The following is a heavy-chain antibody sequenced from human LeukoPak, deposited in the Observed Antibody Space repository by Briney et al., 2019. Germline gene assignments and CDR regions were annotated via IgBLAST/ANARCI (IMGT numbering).Heavy chain of an antibody. CDR3: AKDGAGAGVDY. Sequence: GGSLRLSCVTSGFTFSTYGMNWVRQAPGKGLEWVSALSGSGGSTYYADSVKGRFTISRDNSKNTLYLQMNSLRAEDTAVYYCAKDGAGAGVDYWGQGTLVTVSS. J-gene: IGHJ4*02. V-gene: IGHV3-23*01. CDR1: GFTFSTYG. CDR2: LSGSGGST. D-gene: IGHD6-19*01.